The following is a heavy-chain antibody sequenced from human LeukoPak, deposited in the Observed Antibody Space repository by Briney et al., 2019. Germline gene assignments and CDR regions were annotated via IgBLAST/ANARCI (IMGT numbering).Heavy chain of an antibody. CDR2: IFSSGST. CDR1: GASMSSYS. D-gene: IGHD1-1*01. V-gene: IGHV4-4*09. Sequence: SETLSLTCTVSGASMSSYSWSWIPQPPGKGLEWIGHIFSSGSTNYNPSLKSRVTLSVDTSKNHFSLKLISVTAADTAVYYCARLFGTRFDPWGQGIQVAVST. CDR3: ARLFGTRFDP. J-gene: IGHJ5*02.